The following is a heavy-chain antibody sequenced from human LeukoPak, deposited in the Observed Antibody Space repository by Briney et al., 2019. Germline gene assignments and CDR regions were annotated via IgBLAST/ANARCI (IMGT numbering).Heavy chain of an antibody. Sequence: GGSLRLSCTASGFTFGDYAMSWFRQAPGKGLEWVSAISGSGGSTYYADSVKGRFTISRDNSKNTLYLQMNSLRAEDTAVYYCAKDPPVVPAAISRGYWGQGTLVTVSS. CDR2: ISGSGGST. CDR3: AKDPPVVPAAISRGY. D-gene: IGHD2-2*01. V-gene: IGHV3-23*01. J-gene: IGHJ4*02. CDR1: GFTFGDYA.